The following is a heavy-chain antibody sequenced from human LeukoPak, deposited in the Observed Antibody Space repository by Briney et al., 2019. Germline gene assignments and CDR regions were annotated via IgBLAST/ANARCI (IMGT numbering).Heavy chain of an antibody. V-gene: IGHV3-23*01. CDR1: GFTFSSYA. J-gene: IGHJ4*02. CDR2: ISGSGGST. D-gene: IGHD3-9*01. Sequence: GGSLRLSCAASGFTFSSYAMSWVRQAPGKGLEWVSAISGSGGSTYYADSVKGRFTISRDNSKNTLYLQMNSLRAEDTAVYYWAKDNDILTGSLYYFDYWGQGTLVTVSS. CDR3: AKDNDILTGSLYYFDY.